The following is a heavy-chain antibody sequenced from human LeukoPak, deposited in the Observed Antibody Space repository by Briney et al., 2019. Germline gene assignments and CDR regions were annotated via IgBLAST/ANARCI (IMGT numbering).Heavy chain of an antibody. CDR3: ARGQRFLEWSLRRGYYYYGMDV. J-gene: IGHJ6*02. V-gene: IGHV3-7*03. CDR1: GFTFSNHW. Sequence: GGSLRLSCAASGFTFSNHWMSWVRQAPGKGLEWVANIKQDGSEKYYVESMKGRFTISRDNAKNSLYLQMHSLSAEDTAVYYCARGQRFLEWSLRRGYYYYGMDVWGQGTTVTVSS. CDR2: IKQDGSEK. D-gene: IGHD3-3*01.